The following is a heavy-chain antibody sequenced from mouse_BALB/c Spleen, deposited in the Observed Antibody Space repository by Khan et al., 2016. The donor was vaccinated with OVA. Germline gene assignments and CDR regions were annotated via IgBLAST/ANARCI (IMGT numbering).Heavy chain of an antibody. V-gene: IGHV1-4*01. J-gene: IGHJ3*01. CDR1: GYTFTSYT. D-gene: IGHD2-1*01. CDR3: SRVGPYHGNYGGWFAD. CDR2: INPTNIYT. Sequence: QVQLQQSGAELARPGASVKMSCKASGYTFTSYTIHWVKQRPGQGLEWIGYINPTNIYTNYNQKFRDKATLTADKSSRTAYMQLSSLTSEDSAVYYCSRVGPYHGNYGGWFADWGQGTLVTVSA.